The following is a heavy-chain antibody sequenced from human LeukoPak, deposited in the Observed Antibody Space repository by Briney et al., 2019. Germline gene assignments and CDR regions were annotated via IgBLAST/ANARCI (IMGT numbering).Heavy chain of an antibody. CDR1: GGSISRSSYY. V-gene: IGHV4-39*07. Sequence: SETLSLTCTVSGGSISRSSYYWGWIRQPPGKGLEWIGSIYYSGSPYYNPSLKSRVTISVDTPKNQFSLKLSSVTAADTAVYYCARVEPVAAFDYWGQGTLVTVSS. CDR3: ARVEPVAAFDY. CDR2: IYYSGSP. J-gene: IGHJ4*02. D-gene: IGHD6-19*01.